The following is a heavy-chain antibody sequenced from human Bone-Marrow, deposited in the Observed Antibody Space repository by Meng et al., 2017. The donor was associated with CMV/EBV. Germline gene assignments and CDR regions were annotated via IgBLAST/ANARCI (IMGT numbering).Heavy chain of an antibody. CDR3: ARGDSSTTWLVFDY. J-gene: IGHJ4*02. V-gene: IGHV3-23*01. D-gene: IGHD6-13*01. CDR2: ISGSGGST. CDR1: GFTFSSYA. Sequence: GESLKIPCAASGFTFSSYAMSWVRQAPGKGLEWVSAISGSGGSTYYADSVKGRFTISRDDSRNTLYLQMNSLRVDDTAVFDCARGDSSTTWLVFDYWGLGTLVTVSS.